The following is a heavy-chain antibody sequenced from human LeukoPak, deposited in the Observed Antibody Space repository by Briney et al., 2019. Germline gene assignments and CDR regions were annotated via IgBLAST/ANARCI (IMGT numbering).Heavy chain of an antibody. CDR2: ITATGEAP. CDR1: GFTFSSNA. J-gene: IGHJ4*02. D-gene: IGHD3-22*01. V-gene: IGHV3-23*01. Sequence: GGSPRLSCAASGFTFSSNAMIWVRQAPGMGLECVSAITATGEAPYYADSVKGRSTISRDNSRNTLYLQLNGLRAEDTARYYCAKAFGTNGYFQLPIDFWGQGTVVTVSS. CDR3: AKAFGTNGYFQLPIDF.